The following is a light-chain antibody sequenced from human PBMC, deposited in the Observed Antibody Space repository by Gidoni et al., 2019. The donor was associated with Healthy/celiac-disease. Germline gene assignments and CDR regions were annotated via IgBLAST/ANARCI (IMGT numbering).Light chain of an antibody. J-gene: IGKJ5*01. CDR3: QQYGSSPVA. CDR1: QSVSSSY. V-gene: IGKV3-20*01. CDR2: GAS. Sequence: EIVLTQSPGTLSLSPGERATLSCRASQSVSSSYLAWYQQKPGQAPRLLIDGASSRATGIPDRFSGSGSGTDFTLTISRLEPEDFAVYYCQQYGSSPVAFGQGTRLEIK.